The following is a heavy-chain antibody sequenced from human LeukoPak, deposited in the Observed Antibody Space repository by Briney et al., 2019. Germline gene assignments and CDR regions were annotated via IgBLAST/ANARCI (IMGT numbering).Heavy chain of an antibody. J-gene: IGHJ6*02. CDR3: AKDRSGYDYSYYGMDV. V-gene: IGHV3-9*01. Sequence: SLRLSFAASGFTFDDYAMHWVRHPPEKGLERVSGISLNSGSIGYADSVKGRFTISRDNAKNSLYLQMHSLRAEDTALYYCAKDRSGYDYSYYGMDVWGQGTTVTVSS. CDR2: ISLNSGSI. CDR1: GFTFDDYA. D-gene: IGHD5-12*01.